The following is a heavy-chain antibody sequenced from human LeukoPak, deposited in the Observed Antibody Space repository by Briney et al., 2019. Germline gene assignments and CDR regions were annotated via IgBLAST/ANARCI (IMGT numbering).Heavy chain of an antibody. Sequence: GGSLRLSCAASGFTFSSYAMSWVRQAPGKGLEWVSSISGTSGTTYYADSVKGLFTISRDNSKNTLYLQMNSLRAEDTAVYYCAKGAVVPAAILYYFDYWGQGTLVTVSS. CDR3: AKGAVVPAAILYYFDY. CDR1: GFTFSSYA. J-gene: IGHJ4*02. CDR2: ISGTSGTT. V-gene: IGHV3-23*01. D-gene: IGHD2-2*01.